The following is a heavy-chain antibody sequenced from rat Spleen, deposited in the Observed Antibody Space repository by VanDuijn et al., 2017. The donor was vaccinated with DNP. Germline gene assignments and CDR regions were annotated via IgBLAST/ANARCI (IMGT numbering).Heavy chain of an antibody. CDR1: GFAFSDHA. CDR2: ISYDGSRS. Sequence: EVQLVESGGGLVQPGRPLKLSCAASGFAFSDHAMAWVRQAPKKGLEWVATISYDGSRSNYRDSVRGRFTISRDIGKSNLFLQMDSLRSEETATYYCARHRLYHNLFDYWGQGVMVTVSS. D-gene: IGHD1-10*01. V-gene: IGHV5-17*01. J-gene: IGHJ2*01. CDR3: ARHRLYHNLFDY.